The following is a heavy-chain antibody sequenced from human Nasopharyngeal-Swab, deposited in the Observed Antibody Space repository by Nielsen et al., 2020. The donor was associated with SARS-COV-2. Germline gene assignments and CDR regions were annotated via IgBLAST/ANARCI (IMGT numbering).Heavy chain of an antibody. D-gene: IGHD3-3*01. CDR1: GGPISSYY. Sequence: SETLSLTCTVSGGPISSYYCSWIRQPPGKGLEGIGYSYYSGSTTYNPSLKSRVTISVDTATNQFCLKLSSVTAAETAVYYCARVRGTIFGVVTAPGYFDYWGQGTLVTVSS. V-gene: IGHV4-59*01. J-gene: IGHJ4*02. CDR2: SYYSGST. CDR3: ARVRGTIFGVVTAPGYFDY.